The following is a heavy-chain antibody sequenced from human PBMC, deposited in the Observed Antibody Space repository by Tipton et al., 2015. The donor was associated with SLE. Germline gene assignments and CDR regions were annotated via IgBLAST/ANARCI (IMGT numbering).Heavy chain of an antibody. V-gene: IGHV3-48*03. Sequence: SLRLSCAASGFTFSSYEMNWVRQAPGKGLEGVSYISSSGSTLYYADTVKGRFTISRDNAKNSLYLQMSNLRAEDTAVYYCASQWLVHWYFDLWGRGTLVTVSS. CDR1: GFTFSSYE. J-gene: IGHJ2*01. CDR3: ASQWLVHWYFDL. D-gene: IGHD6-19*01. CDR2: ISSSGSTL.